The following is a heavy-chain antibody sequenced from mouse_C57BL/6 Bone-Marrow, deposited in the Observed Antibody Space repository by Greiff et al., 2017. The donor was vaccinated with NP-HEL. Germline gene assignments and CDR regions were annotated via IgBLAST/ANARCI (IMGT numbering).Heavy chain of an antibody. J-gene: IGHJ4*01. Sequence: VQLQQSGAELVRPGASVKLSCTASGFTITDYYMHWVKQRPEQGLEWIGRIDPEDGDTEYAPKFQGKATMTADTSSNTAYLQLSSLTSEDTAVYYCTFTVVAGDAMDYWGQGTSVTVSS. CDR2: IDPEDGDT. D-gene: IGHD1-1*01. CDR3: TFTVVAGDAMDY. CDR1: GFTITDYY. V-gene: IGHV14-1*01.